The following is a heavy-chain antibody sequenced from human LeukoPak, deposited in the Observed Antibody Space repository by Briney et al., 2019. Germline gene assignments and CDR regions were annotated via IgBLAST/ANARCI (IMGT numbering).Heavy chain of an antibody. CDR1: GFTFSRYW. CDR2: IKQDGSEK. V-gene: IGHV3-7*01. J-gene: IGHJ6*02. Sequence: PGGSLRLSCAASGFTFSRYWMHWVRQAPGKGLEWVANIKQDGSEKYYVDSVKGRFTISRDNAKNSLYLQMNSLRAEDTAVYYCAREGRYCSSTSCYGPAVGYYYYYGMDVWGQGTTVTVSS. CDR3: AREGRYCSSTSCYGPAVGYYYYYGMDV. D-gene: IGHD2-2*01.